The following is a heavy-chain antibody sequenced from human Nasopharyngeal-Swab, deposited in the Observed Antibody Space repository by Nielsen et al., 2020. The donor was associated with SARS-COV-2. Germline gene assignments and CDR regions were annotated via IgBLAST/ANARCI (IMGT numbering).Heavy chain of an antibody. CDR2: ITGSGAGT. V-gene: IGHV3-23*01. CDR1: GFSLSSHA. Sequence: GESLKISCAASGFSLSSHAMSWVRQAPGKGLEWVSAITGSGAGTYYADSVKGRFTISRDNSKNTLHLQMNSLRAEDTAVYYCAKATTRSAFDIWGQGTMVTVSS. D-gene: IGHD1-7*01. CDR3: AKATTRSAFDI. J-gene: IGHJ3*02.